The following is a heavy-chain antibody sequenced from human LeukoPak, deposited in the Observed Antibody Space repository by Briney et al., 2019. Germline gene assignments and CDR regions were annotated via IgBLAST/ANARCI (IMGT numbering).Heavy chain of an antibody. CDR1: GFTFSSYE. CDR2: ISSSGSTI. J-gene: IGHJ4*02. D-gene: IGHD1-26*01. Sequence: PGGSLRLSCAASGFTFSSYEMNWVRQAPGKGLEWVSYISSSGSTIYYADSVKGRFTISRDNAKNSLYLQMNSLRAEDTAVYYCAKDFPSAALVGATYFDYWGQGTLVTVSS. V-gene: IGHV3-48*03. CDR3: AKDFPSAALVGATYFDY.